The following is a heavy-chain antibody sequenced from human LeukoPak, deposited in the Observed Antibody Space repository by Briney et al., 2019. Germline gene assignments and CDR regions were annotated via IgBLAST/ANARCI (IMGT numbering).Heavy chain of an antibody. J-gene: IGHJ3*02. V-gene: IGHV4-59*01. D-gene: IGHD3-3*01. CDR3: ARGKGTKHYDFWSGPYAFDI. CDR2: IYYSGST. Sequence: PSETLSLTCTVSGGSISSYYWSWIRQPPGKGLEWIGYIYYSGSTNYNPSLKSRVTISVDTSKNQFSLKLSSVTAADTAVYYCARGKGTKHYDFWSGPYAFDIWGQGTMVTVSS. CDR1: GGSISSYY.